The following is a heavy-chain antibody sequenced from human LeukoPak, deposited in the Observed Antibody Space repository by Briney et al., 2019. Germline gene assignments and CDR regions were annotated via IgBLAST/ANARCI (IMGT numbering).Heavy chain of an antibody. D-gene: IGHD5-12*01. Sequence: SETLSLTCAVSGGSISSSNRWSWVRQPPGKGLEWIGEIYHSGSTNYNPSLKSRVIISVDKSKNQFSLKLSSVTAADTAVYYCARVTSGYGDYWGQGTLVTVSS. V-gene: IGHV4-4*02. CDR1: GGSISSSNR. CDR2: IYHSGST. CDR3: ARVTSGYGDY. J-gene: IGHJ4*02.